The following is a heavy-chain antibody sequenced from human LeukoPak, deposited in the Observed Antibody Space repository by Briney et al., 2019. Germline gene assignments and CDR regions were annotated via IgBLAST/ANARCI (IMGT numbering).Heavy chain of an antibody. CDR3: FVYSYGPWDFDY. V-gene: IGHV3-15*01. D-gene: IGHD5-18*01. Sequence: GGSLRLSCAASGFTFSSYGMHWVRQAPGEGMEWVGRIKSKTDGGTTDYAAPVKGRFTISRDDSKNTLYLQMNSLKTEDTAVYYCFVYSYGPWDFDYWGQGTLVTVSS. CDR2: IKSKTDGGTT. J-gene: IGHJ4*02. CDR1: GFTFSSYG.